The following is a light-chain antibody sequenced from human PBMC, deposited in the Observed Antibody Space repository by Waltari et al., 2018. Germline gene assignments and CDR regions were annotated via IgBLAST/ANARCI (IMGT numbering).Light chain of an antibody. V-gene: IGLV2-14*01. CDR2: DVS. CDR3: TSYTSSPSWV. J-gene: IGLJ3*02. Sequence: QSALTQPASVSGSPGQSITISCTGTSRDVGGYKYVSWYQQQPGKAPKLMIYDVSNRPSGVSNRFSGSKFGNTASLTISGLQAEDEADYYCTSYTSSPSWVFGGGTKLTVL. CDR1: SRDVGGYKY.